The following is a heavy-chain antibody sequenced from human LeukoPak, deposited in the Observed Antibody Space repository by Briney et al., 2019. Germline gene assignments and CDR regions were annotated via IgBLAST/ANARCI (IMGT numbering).Heavy chain of an antibody. D-gene: IGHD2-8*02. CDR2: INSDGRST. Sequence: PGGSLRLSCAASGFTFSSYWMHWVRQAPGKGPVWVSRINSDGRSTSFADSVKGRFTISRDNAKNTLYLQTNSLRTEDTAVYYCARDQLYCTGGICYFDYWGQGTLVTVSS. J-gene: IGHJ4*02. CDR1: GFTFSSYW. CDR3: ARDQLYCTGGICYFDY. V-gene: IGHV3-74*01.